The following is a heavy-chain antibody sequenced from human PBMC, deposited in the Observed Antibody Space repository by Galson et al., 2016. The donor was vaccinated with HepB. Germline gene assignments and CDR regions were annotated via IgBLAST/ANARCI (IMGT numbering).Heavy chain of an antibody. CDR3: ARGKSLLTMPWNYGLDV. J-gene: IGHJ6*04. Sequence: SLRLSCAASGFTFSIHDMHWVRQVTGKGLEWVSAIETAGDTYYPDSVKGRFTISRENAKNSLYLQMNDLRAGDTAVYYCARGKSLLTMPWNYGLDVWCKGTAVTVSS. CDR1: GFTFSIHD. CDR2: IETAGDT. D-gene: IGHD1-1*01. V-gene: IGHV3-13*01.